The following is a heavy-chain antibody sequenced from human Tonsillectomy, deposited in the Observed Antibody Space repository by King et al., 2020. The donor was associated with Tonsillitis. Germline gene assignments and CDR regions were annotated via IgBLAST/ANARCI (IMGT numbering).Heavy chain of an antibody. CDR2: INSDESST. Sequence: VQLVESGGGLVQPGGSLRLSCAASGFTFSSYWMHWVRQAPGKGLVWVSRINSDESSTSYADSVKGRFTISRDNAKNTLYQQMNSLRADDTAVYYCARVGRVGYVWGNYREFDHWGQGTLVTVSS. V-gene: IGHV3-74*01. J-gene: IGHJ4*02. CDR3: ARVGRVGYVWGNYREFDH. D-gene: IGHD3-16*02. CDR1: GFTFSSYW.